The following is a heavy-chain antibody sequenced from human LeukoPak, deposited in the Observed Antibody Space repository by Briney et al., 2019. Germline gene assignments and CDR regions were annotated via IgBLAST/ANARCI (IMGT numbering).Heavy chain of an antibody. D-gene: IGHD5-12*01. J-gene: IGHJ4*02. CDR1: GGSISSSSYY. Sequence: ETLSLTCTVSGGSISSSSYYWGWIRQPPGKGLEWVSRINSDGSSTSYADSVKGRLTISRDNAKNTLYLQMNSLRVEDTAVYYCARGDGYAQRDWGQGTLVTVPS. CDR2: INSDGSST. V-gene: IGHV3-74*01. CDR3: ARGDGYAQRD.